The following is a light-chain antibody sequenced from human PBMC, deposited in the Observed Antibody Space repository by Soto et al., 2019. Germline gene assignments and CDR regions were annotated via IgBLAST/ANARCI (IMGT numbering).Light chain of an antibody. CDR3: CSYAGGPRPVL. CDR2: EGN. V-gene: IGLV2-23*01. J-gene: IGLJ2*01. CDR1: SSDLGSYNL. Sequence: QSALTQPASVSGSPGQSITISCTGASSDLGSYNLVSWYQQHPGKAPKLIIYEGNKRPSGISNRFSGSKSGNTASLTISGLQAEDEADYYCCSYAGGPRPVLFGGGTKLTVL.